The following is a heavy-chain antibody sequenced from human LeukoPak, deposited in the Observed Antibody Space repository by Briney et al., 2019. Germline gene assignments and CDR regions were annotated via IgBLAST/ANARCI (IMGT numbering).Heavy chain of an antibody. CDR3: ARAGVMIVVVPAALFGY. V-gene: IGHV4-30-4*08. J-gene: IGHJ4*02. Sequence: SQTLSLTCTVSGGSISSGDYYWSWIRQPPGKGLEWIGYIYYSGSTYYNPSLKSRVTISVDTSKNQFSLKLSSVTAADTAVYYCARAGVMIVVVPAALFGYWGQGTLVTVSS. D-gene: IGHD2-2*01. CDR2: IYYSGST. CDR1: GGSISSGDYY.